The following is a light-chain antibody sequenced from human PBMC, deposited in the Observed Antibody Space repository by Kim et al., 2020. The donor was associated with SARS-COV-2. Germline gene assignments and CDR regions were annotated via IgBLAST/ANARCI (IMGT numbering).Light chain of an antibody. Sequence: APGNSAWLTCGGDNIGSKSVPWYQQKPGQAPVVVMYYDSDRPAAIPERFSGSNSENTATLTISSVEAGDEADYYCQVWDSGSDHYVFGTGTKVTVL. CDR1: NIGSKS. CDR2: YDS. J-gene: IGLJ1*01. CDR3: QVWDSGSDHYV. V-gene: IGLV3-21*01.